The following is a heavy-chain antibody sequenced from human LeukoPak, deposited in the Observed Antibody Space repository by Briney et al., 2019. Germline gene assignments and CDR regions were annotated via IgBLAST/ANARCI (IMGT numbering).Heavy chain of an antibody. V-gene: IGHV1-46*01. J-gene: IGHJ6*03. Sequence: GASVKVSCKASGYSFTSHYMHWVRQAPGQGLEWLGLINPSGGSTSYAQKFQGRVTMTRDTSTSTVYMELSSLRSDDTAVYYCARGGLPIYYYYIDVWGKGTTVTVSS. D-gene: IGHD3-16*01. CDR2: INPSGGST. CDR3: ARGGLPIYYYYIDV. CDR1: GYSFTSHY.